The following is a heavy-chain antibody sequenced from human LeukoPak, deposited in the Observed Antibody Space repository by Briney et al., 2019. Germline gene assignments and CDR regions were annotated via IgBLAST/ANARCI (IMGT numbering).Heavy chain of an antibody. CDR3: ARAEDRNYYDSSGADY. V-gene: IGHV3-30*04. CDR2: ISYDGSNK. D-gene: IGHD3-22*01. Sequence: GGSLRLSCAASGFTFSSYAMHWVRQAPGKGLEWVAVISYDGSNKHYADSVKGRFTISRDNSKNTLYLQMNSLRAEDTAVYYCARAEDRNYYDSSGADYWGQGTLVTVSS. CDR1: GFTFSSYA. J-gene: IGHJ4*02.